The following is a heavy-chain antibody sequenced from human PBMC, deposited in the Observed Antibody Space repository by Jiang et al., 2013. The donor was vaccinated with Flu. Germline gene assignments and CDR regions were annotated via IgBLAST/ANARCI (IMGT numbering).Heavy chain of an antibody. D-gene: IGHD5-18*01. J-gene: IGHJ4*02. CDR3: ATGPYSYGVEFDY. CDR1: GGTFSSYA. V-gene: IGHV1-18*01. Sequence: SVKVSCKASGGTFSSYAISWVRQAPGQGLEWMGWISAYNGNTNYAQKLQGRVTMTTDTSTSTAYMELRSLRSDDTAVYYCATGPYSYGVEFDYWGQGTLVTVSS. CDR2: ISAYNGNT.